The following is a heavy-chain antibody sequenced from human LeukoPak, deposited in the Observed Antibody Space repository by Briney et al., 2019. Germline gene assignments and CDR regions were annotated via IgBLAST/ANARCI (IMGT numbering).Heavy chain of an antibody. Sequence: SETLSLTCTVSGGSISSSSYYWGWIRQPPGKGLEWIGSIYYSGSTYYSPSLKSRVTISVDTSKNQFSLKLSSVTAADTAVYYCARHSGSSWYGDTWFDPWGQGTLVTVSS. J-gene: IGHJ5*02. CDR2: IYYSGST. V-gene: IGHV4-39*01. CDR1: GGSISSSSYY. CDR3: ARHSGSSWYGDTWFDP. D-gene: IGHD6-13*01.